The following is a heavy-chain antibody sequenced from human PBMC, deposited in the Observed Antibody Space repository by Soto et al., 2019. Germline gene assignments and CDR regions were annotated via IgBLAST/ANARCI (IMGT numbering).Heavy chain of an antibody. CDR3: ARGDGSGSFWFDP. J-gene: IGHJ5*02. CDR1: GGSFSGYY. Sequence: QVQLQQWGAGLLKPSETLSLTCAVYGGSFSGYYWSWIRQPPGKGLEWIGEINHSGSTNYNPSLKSRVTISVDTSKNQFSLKLSSVTAADTAGYYCARGDGSGSFWFDPWGQGTLVTVSS. V-gene: IGHV4-34*01. CDR2: INHSGST. D-gene: IGHD3-10*01.